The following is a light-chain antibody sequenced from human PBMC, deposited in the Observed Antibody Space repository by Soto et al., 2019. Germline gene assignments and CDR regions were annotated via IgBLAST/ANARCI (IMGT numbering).Light chain of an antibody. J-gene: IGKJ4*01. CDR2: DVS. CDR3: QQRTNWQLT. V-gene: IGKV3-11*01. CDR1: QSVSKY. Sequence: EIVLTQSPATLSLSPGERATLSCRASQSVSKYLAWYQQRPGQAPRLLIFDVSYRATGPPARFSGSGSGTDFTLTISSLEPEDFAVYYCQQRTNWQLTFGGGTRVEIK.